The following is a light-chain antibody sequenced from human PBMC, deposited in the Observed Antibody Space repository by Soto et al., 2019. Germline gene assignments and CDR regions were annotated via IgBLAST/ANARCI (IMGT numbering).Light chain of an antibody. CDR3: QHYNSYSEA. CDR2: KAS. Sequence: DIQMSQSPSTLSASVGDRVTITCRASQSISSWLAWYQQKPGKAPKLLIYKASSLESGVPSRFSGSGSETEFTLTISSLRPDDFATYYCQHYNSYSEAFGQGTNVDI. J-gene: IGKJ1*01. V-gene: IGKV1-5*03. CDR1: QSISSW.